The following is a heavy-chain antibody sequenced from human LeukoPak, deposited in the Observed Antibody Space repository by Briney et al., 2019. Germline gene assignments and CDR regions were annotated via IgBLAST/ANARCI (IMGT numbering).Heavy chain of an antibody. CDR1: GFTFSSYA. CDR3: AKKRVQGVFTAISDY. D-gene: IGHD3-10*01. J-gene: IGHJ4*02. Sequence: PGGSLRLSCAASGFTFSSYAMTWVRQAPGKGLEWVSAISGSGGSTDYADSVKGRFTISRDNSKNTLYLQMNSLRAEDTAVYYCAKKRVQGVFTAISDYWGQGTLVTVSS. CDR2: ISGSGGST. V-gene: IGHV3-23*01.